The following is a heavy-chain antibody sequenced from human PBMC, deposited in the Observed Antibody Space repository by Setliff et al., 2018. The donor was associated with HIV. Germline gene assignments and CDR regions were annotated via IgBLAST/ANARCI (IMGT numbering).Heavy chain of an antibody. Sequence: GGSLRLSCAASGFTFNNYAMSWVRQAPGKRLEWVSTISGRGGSTYYADSVKGRFTISRDNSKNTLYLQMNSLRAEDTAVYYCARCFLSSGWLSPFDYWGQGTLVTVSS. CDR2: ISGRGGST. V-gene: IGHV3-23*01. J-gene: IGHJ4*02. D-gene: IGHD6-19*01. CDR1: GFTFNNYA. CDR3: ARCFLSSGWLSPFDY.